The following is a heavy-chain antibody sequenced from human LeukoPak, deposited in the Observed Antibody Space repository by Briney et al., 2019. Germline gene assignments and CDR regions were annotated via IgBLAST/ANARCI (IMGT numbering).Heavy chain of an antibody. CDR2: ISGSGGNT. CDR1: GFTFSSYA. D-gene: IGHD4-17*01. J-gene: IGHJ4*02. Sequence: GGSLRLSCAASGFTFSSYAMSWVRQAPGKGLEWVSAISGSGGNTYYADSVKGRFTISRDNSKNSLYLQMNSLRAEDTAVYYCARDYGETTFDYWGQGTLVTVSS. CDR3: ARDYGETTFDY. V-gene: IGHV3-23*01.